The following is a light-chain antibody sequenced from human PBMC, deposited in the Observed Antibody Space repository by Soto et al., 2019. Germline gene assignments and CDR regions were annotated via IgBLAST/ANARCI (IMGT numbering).Light chain of an antibody. Sequence: QSALTQPASVSGSPGQSITISCTGTSSDVGRYNYVSWYQQHPGKAPKLMISEVSNRPSGVSDRFSGSKSGNTASLTISGLQAEDEADYYCSSYTSSSTEVFGGGTKLTVL. CDR1: SSDVGRYNY. CDR2: EVS. V-gene: IGLV2-14*01. J-gene: IGLJ3*02. CDR3: SSYTSSSTEV.